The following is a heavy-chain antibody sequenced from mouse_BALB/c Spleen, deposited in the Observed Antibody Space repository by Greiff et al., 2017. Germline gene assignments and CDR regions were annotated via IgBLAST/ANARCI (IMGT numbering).Heavy chain of an antibody. CDR3: ARLFITTATFDY. CDR1: GFNIKDTY. Sequence: EVQLVESGAELVKPGASVKLSCTASGFNIKDTYMHWVKQRPEQGLEWIGRIDPANGNTKYDPKFQGKATITADTSSNTAYLQLSSLTSEDTAVYYCARLFITTATFDYWGQGTTLTVSS. J-gene: IGHJ2*01. V-gene: IGHV14-3*02. CDR2: IDPANGNT. D-gene: IGHD1-2*01.